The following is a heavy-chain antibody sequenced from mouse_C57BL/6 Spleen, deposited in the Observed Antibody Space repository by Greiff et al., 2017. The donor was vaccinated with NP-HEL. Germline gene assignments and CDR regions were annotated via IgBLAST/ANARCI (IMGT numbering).Heavy chain of an antibody. CDR3: ARKGPSQARGSFAY. D-gene: IGHD3-2*02. CDR1: GFSLTSYG. Sequence: VKLVESGPGLVQPSQSLSITCTVSGFSLTSYGVHWVRQSPGKGLEWLGVIWSGGSTDYNAAFISRLSISKDNSKSQVFFKMNSLQADDTAIYYCARKGPSQARGSFAYWGQGTLVTVSA. V-gene: IGHV2-2*01. J-gene: IGHJ3*01. CDR2: IWSGGST.